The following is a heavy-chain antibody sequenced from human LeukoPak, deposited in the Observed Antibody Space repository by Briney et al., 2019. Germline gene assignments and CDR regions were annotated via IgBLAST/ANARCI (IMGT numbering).Heavy chain of an antibody. Sequence: GGSLRLSCAASGFTFSSYGMHWVRQAPGKGLEWVAFIRYDGSNKYYADSVKGRFTIFRDNSKNTLYLQMNSLRAEDTAVYYCAKEMGKTLFPPFDHWGQGTLVTVSS. D-gene: IGHD1-26*01. CDR1: GFTFSSYG. CDR2: IRYDGSNK. V-gene: IGHV3-30*02. J-gene: IGHJ4*02. CDR3: AKEMGKTLFPPFDH.